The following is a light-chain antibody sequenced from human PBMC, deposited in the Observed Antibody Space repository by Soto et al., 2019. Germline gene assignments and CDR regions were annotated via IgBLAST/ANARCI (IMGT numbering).Light chain of an antibody. V-gene: IGKV1-5*01. CDR3: QQYNSYSWT. J-gene: IGKJ1*01. Sequence: DIQMTQSPSTLSAYVGDRVTITCRASQSISSWLAWYQQKPGKAPKLLIYDASSLESGVPSRFSGSGSGTEFTRTISILQPDDFATYYCQQYNSYSWTFGQGTKVEIK. CDR2: DAS. CDR1: QSISSW.